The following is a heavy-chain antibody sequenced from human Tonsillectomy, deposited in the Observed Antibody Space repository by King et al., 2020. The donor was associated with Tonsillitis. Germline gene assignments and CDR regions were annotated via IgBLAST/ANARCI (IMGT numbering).Heavy chain of an antibody. J-gene: IGHJ4*02. CDR1: GGSISGYY. Sequence: VQLQESGPGLVKPSETLSLTCTGSGGSISGYYWSWIRQPQGKGLEWIGFFYYTGSTNYNPSLKHRVTISVDTSKNPFSLRLSPVTAADTAVYYCARGVGATRFDYWGQGTLVTVSS. D-gene: IGHD1-26*01. CDR2: FYYTGST. V-gene: IGHV4-59*08. CDR3: ARGVGATRFDY.